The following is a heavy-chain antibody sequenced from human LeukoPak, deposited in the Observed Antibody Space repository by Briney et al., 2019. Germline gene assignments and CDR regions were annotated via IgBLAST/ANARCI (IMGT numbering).Heavy chain of an antibody. D-gene: IGHD2/OR15-2a*01. Sequence: GGSLRLSCAASGFTFSSTWMHWVRQAPGKGLVWVSRIKSDGSTSYADSVKGRFTISRDNAKNTLHLQMNSLKDEDTAVYYCVRDYFFSLDPWGQGTLVTVSS. CDR3: VRDYFFSLDP. V-gene: IGHV3-74*01. J-gene: IGHJ5*02. CDR2: IKSDGST. CDR1: GFTFSSTW.